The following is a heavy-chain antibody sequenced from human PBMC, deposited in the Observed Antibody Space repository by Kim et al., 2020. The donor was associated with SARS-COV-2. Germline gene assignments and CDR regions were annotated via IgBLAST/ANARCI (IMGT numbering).Heavy chain of an antibody. D-gene: IGHD5-12*01. V-gene: IGHV1-69*13. J-gene: IGHJ6*02. CDR2: IIPIFGTA. CDR1: GGTFSSYA. Sequence: SVKVSCKASGGTFSSYAISWVRQAPGQGLEWMGGIIPIFGTANYAQKFQGRVTITADESTSTAYMELSSLRSEDTAVYYCASDHLNSGYDQPNPYYYYGMDVWGQGTTVTVSS. CDR3: ASDHLNSGYDQPNPYYYYGMDV.